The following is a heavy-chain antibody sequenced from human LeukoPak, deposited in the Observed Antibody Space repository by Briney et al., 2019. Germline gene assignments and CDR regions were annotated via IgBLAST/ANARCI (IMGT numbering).Heavy chain of an antibody. D-gene: IGHD2-21*02. CDR3: ASPATTCGGDCLCYYYYGMDV. J-gene: IGHJ6*02. CDR2: ISAYNGNT. CDR1: GYTFTSYG. Sequence: GASVKVSCKASGYTFTSYGISWVRQAPGQGLEWMGWISAYNGNTNYAQKLQGRVTMTTDTSTSTAYMELRSLRSDDTAVYYCASPATTCGGDCLCYYYYGMDVWGQGTTVTVSS. V-gene: IGHV1-18*01.